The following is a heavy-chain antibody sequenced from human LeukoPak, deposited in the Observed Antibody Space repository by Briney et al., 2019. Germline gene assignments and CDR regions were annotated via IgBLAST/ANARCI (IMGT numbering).Heavy chain of an antibody. J-gene: IGHJ6*03. Sequence: ASVKVSCRASGYTFTSYDINWVRRATGQGLEWMGWMNPNSGNTGYAQKFQGRVTITRNTSISTAYMELSSLRSEDTAVYYCARGLTLGYCSGGSCYYYYYYMDVWGKGTTVTISS. V-gene: IGHV1-8*03. CDR2: MNPNSGNT. D-gene: IGHD2-15*01. CDR1: GYTFTSYD. CDR3: ARGLTLGYCSGGSCYYYYYYMDV.